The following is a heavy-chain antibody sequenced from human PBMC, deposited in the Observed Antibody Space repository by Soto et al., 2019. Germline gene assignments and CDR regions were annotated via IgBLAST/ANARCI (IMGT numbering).Heavy chain of an antibody. CDR2: IYYSGST. V-gene: IGHV4-31*03. CDR3: AREDRLVAPTGWFDP. D-gene: IGHD6-6*01. Sequence: QVQLQESGPGLVKPSQTLSLTCTVSGGSISSGGYYWSWIRQHPGKGLEWIGYIYYSGSTYYNPSLKSRVTISVDTSKNQFSLKLSSVPAADTAVYYCAREDRLVAPTGWFDPWGQGTLVTVSS. J-gene: IGHJ5*02. CDR1: GGSISSGGYY.